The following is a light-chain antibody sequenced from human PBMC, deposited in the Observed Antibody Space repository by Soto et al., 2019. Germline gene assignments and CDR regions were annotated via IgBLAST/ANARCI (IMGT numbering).Light chain of an antibody. V-gene: IGKV1-9*01. CDR1: QDSTKY. CDR3: QQLYSYPST. J-gene: IGKJ4*01. CDR2: DAS. Sequence: IQLTQSRSSVSASVGGRVIITCRASQDSTKYVAWYQQKPGKAPNLLIYDASTLHSEVPSRFSGSGSGTDFTLTISGLQPEDFATYYCQQLYSYPSTFGGGTKVDIK.